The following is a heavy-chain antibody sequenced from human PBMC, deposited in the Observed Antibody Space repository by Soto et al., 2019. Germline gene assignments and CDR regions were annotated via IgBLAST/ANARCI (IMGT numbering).Heavy chain of an antibody. V-gene: IGHV6-1*01. Sequence: PSQTLSLTCAISGDSVSSNSAAWNWIRQSPSRGLEWLGRTYYRSKWYNDYAVSVKSRITINPDTSKNQFSLQLNSVTPEDTAVYYCARDALPPYCSSTSCYRSGNWFDPWGQGTLVTVS. D-gene: IGHD2-2*02. CDR3: ARDALPPYCSSTSCYRSGNWFDP. J-gene: IGHJ5*02. CDR2: TYYRSKWYN. CDR1: GDSVSSNSAA.